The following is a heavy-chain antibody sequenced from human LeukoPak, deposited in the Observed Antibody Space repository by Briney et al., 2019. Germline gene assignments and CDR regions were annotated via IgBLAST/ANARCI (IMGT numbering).Heavy chain of an antibody. CDR2: IKQDGSEK. CDR3: ATSYDMGWLIGY. D-gene: IGHD3-10*01. Sequence: GGSLRLSCAASGFTFSSYWMSWVRQAPGKGLEWVANIKQDGSEKFYVASVKGRFTISRDNGKSSLYLQMNSLRAEDTALYYCATSYDMGWLIGYWGQGTLATVSS. V-gene: IGHV3-7*03. CDR1: GFTFSSYW. J-gene: IGHJ4*02.